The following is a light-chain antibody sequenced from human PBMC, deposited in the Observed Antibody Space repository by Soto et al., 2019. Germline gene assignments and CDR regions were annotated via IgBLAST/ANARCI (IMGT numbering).Light chain of an antibody. CDR2: DAS. J-gene: IGKJ2*01. CDR3: QQYDNLPPYT. CDR1: QDISNY. Sequence: DIQMTQSPASLSACVGDRVTITCQASQDISNYLNWYQQKPGKAPKLLIYDASNLETGVPSRFTGSCSGTDFTFTISILQPEDIATYYCQQYDNLPPYTFGQGTKLEIK. V-gene: IGKV1-33*01.